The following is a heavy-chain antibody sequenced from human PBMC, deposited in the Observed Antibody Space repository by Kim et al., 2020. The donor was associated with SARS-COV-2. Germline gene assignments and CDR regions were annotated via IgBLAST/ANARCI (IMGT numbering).Heavy chain of an antibody. V-gene: IGHV3-13*01. D-gene: IGHD7-27*01. Sequence: GGSLRLSCAASGFTFSSYDMHWVRQATGKGLEWVSAIGTAGDTYYPGSVKGRFTISRENAKNSLYLHMNSLRAGDTAVYYCASAPPGDREYYYVMDVWGQGPTVT. CDR3: ASAPPGDREYYYVMDV. J-gene: IGHJ6*02. CDR1: GFTFSSYD. CDR2: IGTAGDT.